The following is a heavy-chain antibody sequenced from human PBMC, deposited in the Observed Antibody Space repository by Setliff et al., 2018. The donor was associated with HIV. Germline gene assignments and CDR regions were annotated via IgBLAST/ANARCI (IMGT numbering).Heavy chain of an antibody. V-gene: IGHV1-8*01. J-gene: IGHJ6*04. Sequence: ASVKASCKASGHTFTNSDIHWVRRATGQGLEWMGWMYPNTGVAGYALMFQGRVTMTRDTSISTAYMEVSSLTSEDTAVHSCASGKGVGGVIITGGLDVWGKGTTVTVSS. D-gene: IGHD3-10*01. CDR3: ASGKGVGGVIITGGLDV. CDR1: GHTFTNSD. CDR2: MYPNTGVA.